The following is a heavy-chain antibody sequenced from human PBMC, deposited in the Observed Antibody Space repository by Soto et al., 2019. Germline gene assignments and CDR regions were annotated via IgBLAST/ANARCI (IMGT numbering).Heavy chain of an antibody. V-gene: IGHV4-4*02. CDR3: ARGGYDNSGYYFQLDY. J-gene: IGHJ4*02. CDR2: IYHSGST. CDR1: GASIRSNNW. Sequence: SETLSLTCVVSGASIRSNNWWTWVRHPPGKGLEWIGEIYHSGSTNYNPSLKSRVTISIDKSKSQFSLRLNFVTAADTAVYFCARGGYDNSGYYFQLDYWGQGTLVTVS. D-gene: IGHD3-22*01.